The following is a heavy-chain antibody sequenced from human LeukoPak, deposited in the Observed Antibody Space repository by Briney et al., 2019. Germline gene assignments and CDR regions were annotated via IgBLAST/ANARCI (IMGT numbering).Heavy chain of an antibody. D-gene: IGHD4-17*01. Sequence: GGSLRLSCAASGFTFSSYSMNWVRQAPGKGLEWVSSISSSGSYIYYADSVKGRFTISRDNAKNSLYLQMNSLRAEDTAVYYCATAGYDYGHYVYAFDIWGQGTMVTVSS. V-gene: IGHV3-21*01. CDR2: ISSSGSYI. CDR3: ATAGYDYGHYVYAFDI. CDR1: GFTFSSYS. J-gene: IGHJ3*02.